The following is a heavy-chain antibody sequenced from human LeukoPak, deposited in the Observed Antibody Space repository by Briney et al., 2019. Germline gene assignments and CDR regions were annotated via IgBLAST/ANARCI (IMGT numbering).Heavy chain of an antibody. Sequence: NPEGSLRLSCAASGFTVSSNYMSWVRQAPGKGLEWVSYISSSGSTIYYADSVKGRFTISRDNAKNSLYLQMNSLRAEDTAVYYCARDFRQQLDYWGQGTLVTVSS. D-gene: IGHD6-13*01. CDR3: ARDFRQQLDY. CDR1: GFTVSSNY. CDR2: ISSSGSTI. J-gene: IGHJ4*02. V-gene: IGHV3-11*04.